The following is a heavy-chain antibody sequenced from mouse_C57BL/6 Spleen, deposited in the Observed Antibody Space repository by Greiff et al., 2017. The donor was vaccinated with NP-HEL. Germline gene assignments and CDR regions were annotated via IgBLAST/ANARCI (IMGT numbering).Heavy chain of an antibody. CDR1: GYTFTDYY. Sequence: VQLQQSGPELVKPGASVKISCKASGYTFTDYYMNWVKQSHGKSLEWIGDLNPNNGGTSYNQKFKGKATLTVDKSSSTAYMELRSLTSEDSAVYYCARRYGSSYWYFDVWGTGTTVTVSS. CDR2: LNPNNGGT. CDR3: ARRYGSSYWYFDV. D-gene: IGHD1-1*01. J-gene: IGHJ1*03. V-gene: IGHV1-26*01.